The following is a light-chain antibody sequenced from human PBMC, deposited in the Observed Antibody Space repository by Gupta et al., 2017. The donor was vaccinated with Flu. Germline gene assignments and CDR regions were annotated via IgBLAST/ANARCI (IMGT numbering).Light chain of an antibody. CDR3: HDRYSTAPT. Sequence: DIQMTQSPSSLSASVGDRVTITCRASQSISSYLNWYQQKPGKAPKLLIYAASRLQSGVPSRFSRSGSGTDFTLTIRRRQPEDFATYYCHDRYSTAPTFGRGTKLEIK. J-gene: IGKJ4*01. CDR2: AAS. CDR1: QSISSY. V-gene: IGKV1-39*01.